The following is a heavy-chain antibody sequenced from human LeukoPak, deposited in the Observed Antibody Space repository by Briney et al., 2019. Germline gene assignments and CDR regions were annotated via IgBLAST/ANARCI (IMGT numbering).Heavy chain of an antibody. D-gene: IGHD6-19*01. V-gene: IGHV3-7*01. J-gene: IGHJ4*02. Sequence: PGGSLRLSCAASGFTFSSYWMSWVRQAPGKGLEWVANMKQDGSEKYYVDSVKGRFTISRDNAKNSLYLQMNSLRAEDTAVYYCARDTYSSGWYQPGGFDYWGQGTLVTVSS. CDR2: MKQDGSEK. CDR3: ARDTYSSGWYQPGGFDY. CDR1: GFTFSSYW.